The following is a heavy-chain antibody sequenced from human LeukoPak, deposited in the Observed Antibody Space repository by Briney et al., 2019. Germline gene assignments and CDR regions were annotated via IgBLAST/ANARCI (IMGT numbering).Heavy chain of an antibody. CDR2: ISSRGTIT. V-gene: IGHV3-30*04. CDR1: SFAFSSYS. J-gene: IGHJ4*02. D-gene: IGHD6-13*01. Sequence: GGSLRLSCAASSFAFSSYSMHWVRQAPGKGLEWVAVISSRGTITYYADSVKGRVTISRDNSKNTLYLQMNSLRAEDTAVYYCARDGDIADAIYFDYWGQGTLVSVSS. CDR3: ARDGDIADAIYFDY.